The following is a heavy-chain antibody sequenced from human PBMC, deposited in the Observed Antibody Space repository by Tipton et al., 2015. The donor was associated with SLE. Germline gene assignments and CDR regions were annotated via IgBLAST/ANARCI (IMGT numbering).Heavy chain of an antibody. CDR2: IYYSGST. J-gene: IGHJ6*02. D-gene: IGHD2-21*02. CDR3: ARGMVTWRGAILGVDV. CDR1: GGSIRSYY. Sequence: TLSLTCTVSGGSIRSYYWSWIRQPPGKGLEWIGYIYYSGSTNYNLSLKSRVTISVDPAKNQFSLRLTSVTAADTAVYYCARGMVTWRGAILGVDVWGQGTTVNVSS. V-gene: IGHV4-59*08.